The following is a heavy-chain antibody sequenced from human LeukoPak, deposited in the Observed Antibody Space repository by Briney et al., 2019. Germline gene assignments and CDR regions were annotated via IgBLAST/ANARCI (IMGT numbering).Heavy chain of an antibody. D-gene: IGHD2-15*01. J-gene: IGHJ6*02. Sequence: ASVKVSCRASGYTFTDYYMHWVRQAPGQGLEWMGWLNPNTIVTKYAQHFQGRVSMTWDTSISTGYMDLHSLTSDDTAVYYCARKDGGRDGMDVWGQGTTVTVSS. V-gene: IGHV1-2*02. CDR1: GYTFTDYY. CDR2: LNPNTIVT. CDR3: ARKDGGRDGMDV.